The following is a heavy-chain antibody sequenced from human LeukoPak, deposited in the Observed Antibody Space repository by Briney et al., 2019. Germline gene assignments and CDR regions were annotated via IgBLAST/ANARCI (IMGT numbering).Heavy chain of an antibody. D-gene: IGHD2-2*01. CDR1: GYTFTSYD. V-gene: IGHV1-8*03. CDR2: MNPNSGNT. CDR3: ARGRRTRYCSSTSCYYFDY. J-gene: IGHJ4*02. Sequence: GASVKVSCKASGYTFTSYDINWVRQATGQGLEWMRWMNPNSGNTGYAQKLQGRVTITRNTSISTAYMELSSLRSEDTAVYYCARGRRTRYCSSTSCYYFDYWGQGTLVTVSS.